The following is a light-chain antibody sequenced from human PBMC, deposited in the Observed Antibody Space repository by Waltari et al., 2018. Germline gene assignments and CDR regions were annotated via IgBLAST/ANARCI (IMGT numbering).Light chain of an antibody. CDR2: WAS. V-gene: IGKV4-1*01. J-gene: IGKJ1*01. CDR3: QQNYNTPRT. CDR1: QSVLLSSNNRNY. Sequence: DIVMTQSPDSLAVSLGERATINCKSSQSVLLSSNNRNYLAWYQQKPGQPPKLLIYWASTRESGVPDRFSGSGSGTDSTLTISSLQAEDVAVYYCQQNYNTPRTFGQGTKVEIK.